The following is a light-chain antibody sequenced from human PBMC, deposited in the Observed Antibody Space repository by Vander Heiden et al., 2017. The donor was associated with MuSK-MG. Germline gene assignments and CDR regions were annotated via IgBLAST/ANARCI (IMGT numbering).Light chain of an antibody. V-gene: IGKV3-11*01. J-gene: IGKJ4*01. CDR2: DAS. CDR1: QSVSSY. CDR3: QHRSDWIT. Sequence: ESVLTQSPATLSSSPGERATLSCRASQSVSSYLERYQQKPGQAPRLLIYDASNSATGSPDRFSGSGYVKDFTLTTISLEPEDFAVYSCQHRSDWITFGGGTKVXIK.